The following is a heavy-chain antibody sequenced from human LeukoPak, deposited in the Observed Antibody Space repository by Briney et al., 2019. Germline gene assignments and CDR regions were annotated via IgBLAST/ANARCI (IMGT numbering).Heavy chain of an antibody. V-gene: IGHV3-23*01. D-gene: IGHD6-19*01. CDR1: GFTFSSFA. CDR3: AKDPPVAGRQTFDY. J-gene: IGHJ4*02. Sequence: GGSLRLSCTTSGFTFSSFAMHWVRQAPGKGLEWVSAISGSGGSTYYADSVKGRFTISRDNSKNTLYLQMNSLRAEDTAVYYCAKDPPVAGRQTFDYWGQGTLVTVSS. CDR2: ISGSGGST.